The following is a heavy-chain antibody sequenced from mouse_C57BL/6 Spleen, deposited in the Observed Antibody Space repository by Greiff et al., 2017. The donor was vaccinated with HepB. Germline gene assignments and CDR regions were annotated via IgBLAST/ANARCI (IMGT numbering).Heavy chain of an antibody. J-gene: IGHJ3*01. D-gene: IGHD2-5*01. Sequence: VQLQESGAELARPGASVKLSCKASGYTFTSYGISWVKQRTGQGLEWIGEIYPRSGNTYYNEKFKGKATLTADKSSSTAYMELRSLTSEDSAVYFCATAAYYSNAAWFAYWGQGTLVTVSA. CDR2: IYPRSGNT. CDR3: ATAAYYSNAAWFAY. V-gene: IGHV1-81*01. CDR1: GYTFTSYG.